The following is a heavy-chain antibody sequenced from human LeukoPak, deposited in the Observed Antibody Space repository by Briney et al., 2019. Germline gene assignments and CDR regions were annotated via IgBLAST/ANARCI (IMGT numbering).Heavy chain of an antibody. CDR2: IYYTGST. CDR3: ARVKYDSSGPSSFDY. V-gene: IGHV4-31*03. D-gene: IGHD3-22*01. Sequence: SETLSLTCTVSGGSISSSGYYWTWIRQHPGRGLEWIGYIYYTGSTYYNPSLKSRVTISLDTSKNQFSLNLSSVTAADTAVYYCARVKYDSSGPSSFDYWGQGTLVTVSS. J-gene: IGHJ4*02. CDR1: GGSISSSGYY.